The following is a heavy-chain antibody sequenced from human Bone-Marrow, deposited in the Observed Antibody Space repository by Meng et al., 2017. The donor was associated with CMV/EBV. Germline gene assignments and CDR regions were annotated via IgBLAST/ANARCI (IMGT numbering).Heavy chain of an antibody. CDR3: AHSYGDYAGDY. Sequence: QITLKESGPALVKPTQTLPLTCTFSGFSLSTNGVGVGWIRQPPGKALEWLANIYWDGDKRYSPSLKSRLTITKDISKNQVVLTMTNMDPVDTATYYCAHSYGDYAGDYWGQGTLVTVSS. V-gene: IGHV2-5*02. CDR1: GFSLSTNGVG. CDR2: IYWDGDK. D-gene: IGHD4-17*01. J-gene: IGHJ4*02.